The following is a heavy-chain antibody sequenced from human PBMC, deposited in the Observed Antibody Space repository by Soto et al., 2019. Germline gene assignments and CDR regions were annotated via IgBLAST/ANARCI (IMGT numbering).Heavy chain of an antibody. Sequence: QVQLVQSGAEVKKPGSSVKVSCKASGGTFSSYTISWVRQAPGQGLEWMGRIIPILGIANYEQKFQGRVTITADKSTSTAYMELSSLRSEDTAVYYCAREGYCSGGSCYREWRAFDIWGQGTMVTVSS. V-gene: IGHV1-69*08. D-gene: IGHD2-15*01. J-gene: IGHJ3*02. CDR1: GGTFSSYT. CDR3: AREGYCSGGSCYREWRAFDI. CDR2: IIPILGIA.